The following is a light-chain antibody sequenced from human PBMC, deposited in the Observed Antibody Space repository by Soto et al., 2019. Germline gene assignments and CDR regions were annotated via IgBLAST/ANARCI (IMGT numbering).Light chain of an antibody. J-gene: IGKJ2*03. V-gene: IGKV1-39*01. CDR1: QSISSY. Sequence: DIQMTQSPSSLSASVGDSVTIICRASQSISSYLNWYQQKPGKVPKLLISVASNLQSGVPSRFSGSGSGTDFTLTISSLHTEDFATYYCQQSYSTPYSFGRGTKLEIK. CDR2: VAS. CDR3: QQSYSTPYS.